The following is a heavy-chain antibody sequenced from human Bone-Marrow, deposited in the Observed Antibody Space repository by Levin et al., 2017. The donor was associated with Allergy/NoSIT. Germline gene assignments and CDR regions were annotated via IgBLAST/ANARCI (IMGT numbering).Heavy chain of an antibody. CDR3: ARENPHIVVVPAATNHNWFDP. Sequence: RGESLKISCKGSGYSFTSYWIGWVRQMPGKGLEWMGIIYPGDSDTRYSPSFQGQVTISADKSISTAYLQWSSLKASDTAMYYCARENPHIVVVPAATNHNWFDPWGQGTLVTVSS. J-gene: IGHJ5*02. V-gene: IGHV5-51*01. D-gene: IGHD2-2*01. CDR1: GYSFTSYW. CDR2: IYPGDSDT.